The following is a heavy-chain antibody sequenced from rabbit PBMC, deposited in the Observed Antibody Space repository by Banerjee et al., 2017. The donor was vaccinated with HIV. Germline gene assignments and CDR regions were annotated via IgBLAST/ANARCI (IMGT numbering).Heavy chain of an antibody. Sequence: QEQLVESGGGRVQPEGALTLTCKGSGVSFSGRSYMCWVRQAPGKGLEWIACIDAGSSGFTYFASWAKGRFTISKTSSTTVTLQMTSLTAADTATYFCARDTSSSFSSYGMDLWGPGTLVTVS. CDR3: ARDTSSSFSSYGMDL. CDR1: GVSFSGRSY. V-gene: IGHV1S45*01. D-gene: IGHD1-1*01. CDR2: IDAGSSGFT. J-gene: IGHJ6*01.